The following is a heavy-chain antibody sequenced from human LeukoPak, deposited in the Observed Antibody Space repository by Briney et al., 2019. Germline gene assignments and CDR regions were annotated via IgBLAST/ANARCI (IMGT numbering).Heavy chain of an antibody. V-gene: IGHV4-31*03. J-gene: IGHJ4*02. CDR1: GGSISSGGYY. D-gene: IGHD6-13*01. CDR2: IYYSGST. Sequence: SQTLSLTCTVSGGSISSGGYYWSWIRQHPGKGLEWIGYIYYSGSTYYNPSLKSRVTISVDTSKNQFSLKLSSVTAADTAVYYCARVIAAAGKNDYWGQGTLVTVSS. CDR3: ARVIAAAGKNDY.